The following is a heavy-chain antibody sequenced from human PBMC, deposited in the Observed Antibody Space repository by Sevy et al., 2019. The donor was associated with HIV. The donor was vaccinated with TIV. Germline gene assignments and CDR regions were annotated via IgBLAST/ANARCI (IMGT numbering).Heavy chain of an antibody. D-gene: IGHD1-1*01. CDR2: INIRSTDI. CDR1: GFTFASYS. V-gene: IGHV3-21*01. Sequence: GGSLRLSCTASGFTFASYSMNWVRQTPGKGLEWVSCINIRSTDIKYADSVRGRFTISRDNAKNSLYLQMDSLRAEDTAVYYCARDSRRWLQLPDAFDIWGRWTMVTVSS. J-gene: IGHJ3*02. CDR3: ARDSRRWLQLPDAFDI.